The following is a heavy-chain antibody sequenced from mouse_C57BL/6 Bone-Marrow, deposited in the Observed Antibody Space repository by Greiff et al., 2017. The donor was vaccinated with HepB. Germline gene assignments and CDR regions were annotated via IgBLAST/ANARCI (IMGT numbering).Heavy chain of an antibody. D-gene: IGHD2-4*01. CDR2: IYPRDGST. V-gene: IGHV1-78*01. CDR1: GYTFTDHT. Sequence: VQLQQSDAELVKPGASVKISCKVSGYTFTDHTIHWMKQRPEQGLEWIGYIYPRDGSTKYNEKFKGKATLTADKSSSTAYMQLNSLTSEDSAVYFCARKAFYYDYDSWFAYWGQGTLVTVSA. CDR3: ARKAFYYDYDSWFAY. J-gene: IGHJ3*01.